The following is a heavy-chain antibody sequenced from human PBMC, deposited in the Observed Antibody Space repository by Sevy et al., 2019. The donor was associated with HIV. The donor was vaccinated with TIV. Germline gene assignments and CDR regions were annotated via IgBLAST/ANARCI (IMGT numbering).Heavy chain of an antibody. D-gene: IGHD2-21*02. CDR1: GFTFSTSS. J-gene: IGHJ4*02. CDR3: AKEWSSFSDGRDV. Sequence: GGSLRLSCAASGFTFSTSSMTWVRQAPGKGLEWVSSITGSGVATYYADSVKGRFTISRDNFNNTLYLQMKSLRVEDTAIYYCAKEWSSFSDGRDVWDQGSLVTVSS. V-gene: IGHV3-23*01. CDR2: ITGSGVAT.